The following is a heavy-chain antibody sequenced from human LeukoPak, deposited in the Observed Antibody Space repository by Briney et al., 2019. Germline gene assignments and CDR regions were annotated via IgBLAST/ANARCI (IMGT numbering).Heavy chain of an antibody. CDR1: GFTFSSYE. J-gene: IGHJ6*02. CDR2: ISSSGSTI. D-gene: IGHD6-19*01. CDR3: ARGYYSSGWYSDYYGMDV. Sequence: GGSLRLSCAASGFTFSSYEMNWVRQAPGKGLEWVSYISSSGSTIYYADSVKGRFTISRDNAKNSLYLQMNSLRAEDTAVYYCARGYYSSGWYSDYYGMDVWGQGTTVTVSS. V-gene: IGHV3-48*03.